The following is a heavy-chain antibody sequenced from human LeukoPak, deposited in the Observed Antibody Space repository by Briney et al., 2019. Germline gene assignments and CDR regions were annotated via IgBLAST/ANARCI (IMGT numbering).Heavy chain of an antibody. CDR1: XXSFSGYY. CDR3: ARAGHTVVGTFWFDP. Sequence: XLTCXXYXXSFSGYYXSWIRQPPGKGLEWIGEINHSGSTNYNPSLKSRVTISVDTSKNQFSLKLSSVTAADTAVYYCARAGHTVVGTFWFDPWGQGTXVTVSS. CDR2: INHSGST. D-gene: IGHD6-19*01. J-gene: IGHJ5*02. V-gene: IGHV4-34*01.